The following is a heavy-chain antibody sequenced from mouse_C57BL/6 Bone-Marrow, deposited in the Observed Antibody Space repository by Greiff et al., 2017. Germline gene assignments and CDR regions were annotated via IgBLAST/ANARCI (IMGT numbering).Heavy chain of an antibody. J-gene: IGHJ1*03. Sequence: QVQLQQSGPELVKPGASVKLSCKASGYTFTSYDINWVKQRPGQGLEWIGWIYPRDGSTKYNEKFNGKVTLTVDASSSTAYMELHSLTSEDSAVYFCARDYGSSYWYFDVWGTGTTVTVSS. CDR2: IYPRDGST. V-gene: IGHV1-85*01. CDR3: ARDYGSSYWYFDV. CDR1: GYTFTSYD. D-gene: IGHD1-1*01.